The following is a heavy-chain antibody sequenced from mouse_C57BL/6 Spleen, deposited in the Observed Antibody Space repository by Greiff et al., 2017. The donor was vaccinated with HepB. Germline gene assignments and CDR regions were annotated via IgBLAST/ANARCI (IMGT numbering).Heavy chain of an antibody. V-gene: IGHV1-75*01. CDR2: IFPGSGST. D-gene: IGHD1-1*01. CDR3: AMITTVVADDY. CDR1: GYTFTDYY. J-gene: IGHJ2*01. Sequence: VQLVESGPELVKPGASVKISCKASGYTFTDYYINWVKQRPGQGLEWIGWIFPGSGSTYYNEKFKGKATLTVDKSSSTAYMLLSSLTSEDSAVYFCAMITTVVADDYWGQGTTLTVSS.